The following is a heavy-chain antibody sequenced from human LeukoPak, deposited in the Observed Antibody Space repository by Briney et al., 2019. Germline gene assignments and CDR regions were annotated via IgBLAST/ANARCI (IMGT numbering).Heavy chain of an antibody. CDR2: LSGSGGNT. D-gene: IGHD3-22*01. CDR3: AKGSYYYDSADYFDY. J-gene: IGHJ4*02. V-gene: IGHV3-23*01. CDR1: GFTFSSYA. Sequence: HPGGSLRLSCAASGFTFSSYAMSWVRQAPGKGLEWVSTLSGSGGNTYYADSVKRRVTISRDNSKNTLYLQMNSLRAEDTAVYHCAKGSYYYDSADYFDYWGQGTLVTVSS.